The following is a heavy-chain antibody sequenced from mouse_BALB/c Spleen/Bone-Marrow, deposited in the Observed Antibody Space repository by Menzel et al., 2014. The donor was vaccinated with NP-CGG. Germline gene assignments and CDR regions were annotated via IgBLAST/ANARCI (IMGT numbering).Heavy chain of an antibody. CDR3: AKANWDVSGYFDV. D-gene: IGHD4-1*01. CDR1: GFDFSRYW. CDR2: INPDSSTI. Sequence: EVMLVESGGGLVQPGGSLKLSCAASGFDFSRYWMSWVRQAPGKGLEWIGEINPDSSTINYTPSLKDKFIISRDNAKNSLFLQMRKVRTEDTALYYWAKANWDVSGYFDVWGAGTTVTVSS. V-gene: IGHV4-1*02. J-gene: IGHJ1*01.